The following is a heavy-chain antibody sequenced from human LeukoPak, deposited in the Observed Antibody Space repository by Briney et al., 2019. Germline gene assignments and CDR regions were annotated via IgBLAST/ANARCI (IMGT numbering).Heavy chain of an antibody. J-gene: IGHJ5*02. Sequence: GGSLRLSCAASGFTFSNFGMTWVRQAPGKGLEWVSCISGSGDTTYYADSVKGRFTVSRDNSKNTVYLLMNSLRAEDGAVYYCACERGPFDPWGQGTLVTVSS. V-gene: IGHV3-23*01. CDR3: ACERGPFDP. CDR1: GFTFSNFG. CDR2: ISGSGDTT.